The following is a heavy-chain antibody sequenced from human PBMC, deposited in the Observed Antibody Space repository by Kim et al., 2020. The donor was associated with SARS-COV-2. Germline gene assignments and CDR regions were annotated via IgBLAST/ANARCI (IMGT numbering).Heavy chain of an antibody. J-gene: IGHJ4*02. V-gene: IGHV4-59*01. CDR2: IYYSGST. Sequence: SETLSLTCTVSGGSISSYYWSWIRQPPGKGLEWIGYIYYSGSTNYNPSLKSRVTISVDTSKNQFSLKLSSVTAADTAVYYCAREGDDGDYFDYWGQGTLVAVSS. D-gene: IGHD2-21*01. CDR3: AREGDDGDYFDY. CDR1: GGSISSYY.